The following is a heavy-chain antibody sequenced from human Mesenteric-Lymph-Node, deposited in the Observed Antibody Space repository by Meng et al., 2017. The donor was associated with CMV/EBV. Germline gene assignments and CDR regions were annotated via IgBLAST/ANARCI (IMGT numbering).Heavy chain of an antibody. V-gene: IGHV5-51*01. CDR3: ARSSAVDGWYYFDY. CDR2: IYPGDSDT. Sequence: SEYSFTSYWIGCVRQLPGNGLEWMAIIYPGDSDTRYSPSFQGQVTISADKSISTAYLQWSSLKASDTATYYCARSSAVDGWYYFDYWGQGTLVTVSS. CDR1: EYSFTSYW. D-gene: IGHD6-19*01. J-gene: IGHJ4*02.